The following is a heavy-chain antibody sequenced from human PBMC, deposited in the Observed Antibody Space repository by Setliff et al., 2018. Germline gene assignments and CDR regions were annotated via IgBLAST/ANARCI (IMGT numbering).Heavy chain of an antibody. V-gene: IGHV4-34*01. Sequence: SETLSLTCAVYGDSFSDYYWSWIRQPPGKGLEWIEEINHRGSTNYSPSLKSRLTMSVDTSKNQFSLKLTSVTAADTAVYYCGRVDFTMIQGVVGHWGQGTLVTVSS. CDR1: GDSFSDYY. J-gene: IGHJ1*01. D-gene: IGHD3-10*01. CDR2: INHRGST. CDR3: GRVDFTMIQGVVGH.